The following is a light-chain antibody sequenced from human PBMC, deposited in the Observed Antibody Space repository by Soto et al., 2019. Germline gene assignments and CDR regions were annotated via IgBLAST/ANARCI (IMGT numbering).Light chain of an antibody. Sequence: DIQMTQSPSTLSASVGDRVTITCRASQSISSWLAWYQQKPGKAPKLLIHFASTLESGVPSRFSGSGSGTDFTLTIISLQPDDFATYYCQHYSTYSEWSFGQGTKVEI. J-gene: IGKJ1*01. CDR3: QHYSTYSEWS. CDR2: FAS. CDR1: QSISSW. V-gene: IGKV1-5*01.